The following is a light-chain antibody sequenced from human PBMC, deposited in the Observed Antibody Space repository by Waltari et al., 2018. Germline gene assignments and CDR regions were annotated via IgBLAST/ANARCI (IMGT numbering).Light chain of an antibody. CDR3: SSYTSSNTLV. Sequence: QSALTQPASVSGSHGQSITMSCTGTSSDVGGYHYVSWYQQYPGKAPKLMIYDVSQRPSGFSNRFSGSKSGNTASLTISGLQAEDEADYYCSSYTSSNTLVFGVGTKLTVL. CDR2: DVS. V-gene: IGLV2-14*01. CDR1: SSDVGGYHY. J-gene: IGLJ3*02.